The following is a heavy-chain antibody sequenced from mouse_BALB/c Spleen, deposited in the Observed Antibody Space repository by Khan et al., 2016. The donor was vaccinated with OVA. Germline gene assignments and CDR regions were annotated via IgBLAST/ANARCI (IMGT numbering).Heavy chain of an antibody. Sequence: QVQLKQSGAELVKPGTSVKLSCKASGYNFTSYWINWVKLRPGQGLEWIGNIYPGSGSTNYNEKFKSKATLTVDTSSSTADMQLSSLASEDSALYYGARRCYWGLVYFDYWGQGTTLTVSS. CDR2: IYPGSGST. D-gene: IGHD1-1*02. CDR1: GYNFTSYW. V-gene: IGHV1-55*01. J-gene: IGHJ2*01. CDR3: ARRCYWGLVYFDY.